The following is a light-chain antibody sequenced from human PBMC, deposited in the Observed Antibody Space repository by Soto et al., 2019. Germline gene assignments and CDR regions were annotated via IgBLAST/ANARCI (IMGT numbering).Light chain of an antibody. J-gene: IGKJ1*01. Sequence: DVQMTQSPSTVSASVGDRVTITCRASQNILMWCAWYQQKPGKAPKLLIYDGSKLESGVPSRFSGSASGTEFTFTISSLQPDDFATYYCQQYITNPAFGQGTKVEVK. CDR3: QQYITNPA. CDR1: QNILMW. CDR2: DGS. V-gene: IGKV1-5*01.